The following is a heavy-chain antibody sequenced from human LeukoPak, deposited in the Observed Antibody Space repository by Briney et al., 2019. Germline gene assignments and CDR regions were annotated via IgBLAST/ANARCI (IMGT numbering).Heavy chain of an antibody. J-gene: IGHJ4*02. D-gene: IGHD1-20*01. CDR1: GYTFTGFY. CDR3: AREIPSNWNDAFDY. CDR2: INPNSGGT. Sequence: GASVKVSCKASGYTFTGFYIHWLRQAPGQGPERMGWINPNSGGTKYAQKFQGKVALTSDSSISTAYMEVSRLQSGDTAIYYCAREIPSNWNDAFDYWGQGTLVTVSS. V-gene: IGHV1-2*02.